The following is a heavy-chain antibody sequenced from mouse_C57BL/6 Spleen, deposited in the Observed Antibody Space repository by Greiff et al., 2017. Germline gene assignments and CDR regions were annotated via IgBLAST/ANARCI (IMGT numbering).Heavy chain of an antibody. V-gene: IGHV5-4*01. CDR3: ARALYGSSYVEYFDV. CDR2: ISDGGSYT. CDR1: GFTFSSYA. D-gene: IGHD1-1*01. J-gene: IGHJ1*03. Sequence: EVQGVESGGGLVKPGGSLKLSCAASGFTFSSYAMSWVRQTPEKRLEWVATISDGGSYTYYPDNVKGRFTISRDNAKNNLYLQMSHLKSEDTAMYYCARALYGSSYVEYFDVWGTGTTVTVSS.